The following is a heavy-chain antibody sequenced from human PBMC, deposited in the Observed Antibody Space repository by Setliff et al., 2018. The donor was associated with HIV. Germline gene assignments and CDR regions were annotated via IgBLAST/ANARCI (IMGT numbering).Heavy chain of an antibody. J-gene: IGHJ5*02. V-gene: IGHV4-4*07. D-gene: IGHD3-10*01. CDR2: IDSSGTT. Sequence: SETLCLTCTISGGSFGVYRWSWIRQSAGRGLEWIGRIDSSGTTDYKPSLKGRVAISVDTSRNQFSLRVTSVTAADTAVYFCARDRHSSGLGSYGPWGPGILVTVSS. CDR3: ARDRHSSGLGSYGP. CDR1: GGSFGVYR.